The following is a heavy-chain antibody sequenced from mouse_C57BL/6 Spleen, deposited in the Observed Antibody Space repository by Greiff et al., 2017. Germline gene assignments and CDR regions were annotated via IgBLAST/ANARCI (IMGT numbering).Heavy chain of an antibody. CDR3: ARCYYGSNYAMDY. CDR2: IYPRSGNT. Sequence: VQLQESGAELARPGASVKLSCKASGYTFTSYGISWVKQRTGQGLEWIGEIYPRSGNTYYNEKFKGKATLTADKSSSTAYMELRSLTSEDSAVYFCARCYYGSNYAMDYWGPGTSVTVSS. CDR1: GYTFTSYG. D-gene: IGHD1-1*01. J-gene: IGHJ4*01. V-gene: IGHV1-81*01.